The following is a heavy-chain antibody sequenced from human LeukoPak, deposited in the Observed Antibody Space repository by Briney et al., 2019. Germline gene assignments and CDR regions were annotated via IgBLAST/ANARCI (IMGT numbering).Heavy chain of an antibody. Sequence: ASVKVSCKASGYTFTGYGISWVRQAPGQGLEWMGWISADNGNTYYTQKFQGRVTMTTDTPTSTAYLELRSLGSDDTAVYYCARSNNRSTCPRCDPFDIRGPRTMVTVSS. CDR2: ISADNGNT. D-gene: IGHD2-2*01. CDR3: ARSNNRSTCPRCDPFDI. J-gene: IGHJ3*02. V-gene: IGHV1-18*01. CDR1: GYTFTGYG.